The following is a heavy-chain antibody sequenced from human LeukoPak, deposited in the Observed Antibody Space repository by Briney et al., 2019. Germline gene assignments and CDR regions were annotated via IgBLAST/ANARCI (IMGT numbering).Heavy chain of an antibody. CDR2: IHSGGTVI. V-gene: IGHV3-48*03. CDR3: ARESPDWFDS. Sequence: GGSLRLSCAASGFTFSSYEMNWVRQAPGKGLEWVTYIHSGGTVIHYADSVKGRFTISRDNAKNSLYLQMNSLRAEDTAVYYCARESPDWFDSWGQGTLVTVSS. J-gene: IGHJ5*01. CDR1: GFTFSSYE.